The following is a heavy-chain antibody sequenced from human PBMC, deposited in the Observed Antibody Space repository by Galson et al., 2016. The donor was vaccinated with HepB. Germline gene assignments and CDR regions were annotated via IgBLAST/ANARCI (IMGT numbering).Heavy chain of an antibody. CDR2: IYHSGST. D-gene: IGHD6-13*01. CDR3: ARGKEGIAV. CDR1: GGSISSDGYS. V-gene: IGHV4-30-2*01. Sequence: TLSLTCAVSGGSISSDGYSWTWIRQPPGKGLECIGYIYHSGSTSYSPSLKSRVTISLDRSKNQFSLNLNSVTAADTAVYYCARGKEGIAVWGQGTLVTVSS. J-gene: IGHJ4*02.